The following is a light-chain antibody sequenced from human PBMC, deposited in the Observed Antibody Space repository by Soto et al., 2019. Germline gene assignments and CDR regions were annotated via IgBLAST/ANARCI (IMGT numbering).Light chain of an antibody. CDR2: EVN. Sequence: LTQPASVSGSPGQSIAISCTGNSSGIGTFNLVSWYQQHPGKAPKLIIYEVNKRPSGISSRFSGSKSGNTASLTISGLQAEDEADYYCYSFAGFNTQFGRGTKVTVL. CDR1: SSGIGTFNL. CDR3: YSFAGFNTQ. J-gene: IGLJ2*01. V-gene: IGLV2-23*02.